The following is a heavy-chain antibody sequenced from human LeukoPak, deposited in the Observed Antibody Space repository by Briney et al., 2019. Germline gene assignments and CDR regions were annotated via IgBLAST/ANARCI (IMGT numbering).Heavy chain of an antibody. Sequence: ASVKVSCKASGYTFTGYYMHWVRQAPGQGLEWMGWINPNSGGTNYAQKFQDWVTMTRDTSISTAYMELSRLRSDDTAVYYCARVSGWYEAWDYFDYWGQGTLVTVSS. CDR2: INPNSGGT. CDR1: GYTFTGYY. CDR3: ARVSGWYEAWDYFDY. V-gene: IGHV1-2*04. J-gene: IGHJ4*02. D-gene: IGHD6-19*01.